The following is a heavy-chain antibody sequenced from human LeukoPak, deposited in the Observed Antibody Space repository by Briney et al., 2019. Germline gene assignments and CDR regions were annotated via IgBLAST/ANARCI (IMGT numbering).Heavy chain of an antibody. CDR3: ARGGRWELPRPYAFDI. D-gene: IGHD1-26*01. Sequence: ASVKVSCKASGHTFTGYYMHWVRQAPGQGLEWMGWINANSGGTNYAQKLQGRVTMTKDTSTSTAYMELRSLGSDDTAVYYCARGGRWELPRPYAFDIWGQGTMVTVSS. V-gene: IGHV1-2*02. CDR1: GHTFTGYY. J-gene: IGHJ3*02. CDR2: INANSGGT.